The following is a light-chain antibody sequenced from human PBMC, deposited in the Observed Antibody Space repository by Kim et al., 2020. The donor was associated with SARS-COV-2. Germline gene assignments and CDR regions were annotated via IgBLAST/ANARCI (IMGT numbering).Light chain of an antibody. V-gene: IGKV1-27*01. CDR1: QAIANS. Sequence: ASVGDRGTIPFRARQAIANSLAGYMQKPGTVPTVLIYVTSTLQSGVPSLFSGSGSGTEFTLTHGSLQTEDVATYFCQKYDSAPWTFGPGTKVYIK. CDR2: VTS. J-gene: IGKJ1*01. CDR3: QKYDSAPWT.